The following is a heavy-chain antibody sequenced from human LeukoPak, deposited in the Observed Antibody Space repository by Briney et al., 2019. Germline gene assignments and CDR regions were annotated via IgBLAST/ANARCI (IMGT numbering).Heavy chain of an antibody. CDR1: GYTFTGYY. CDR2: INPNSGGT. D-gene: IGHD3-22*01. Sequence: ASVKVSCKASGYTFTGYYMHWVRQAPGQGLEWMGWINPNSGGTNYAQKFQGRVTMTRDTSISTASMELSRLRSDDTAVYYCARDEGNYYDSSGHDAFDIWGQGTMVTVSS. V-gene: IGHV1-2*02. J-gene: IGHJ3*02. CDR3: ARDEGNYYDSSGHDAFDI.